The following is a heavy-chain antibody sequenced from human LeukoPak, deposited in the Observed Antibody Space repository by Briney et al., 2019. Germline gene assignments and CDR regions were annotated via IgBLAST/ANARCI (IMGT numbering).Heavy chain of an antibody. CDR3: AREVGKVFDP. CDR2: INHSGST. Sequence: SETLSLTCTVSGYSISSGYYWGWIRQPPGKGLEWIGEINHSGSTNYNPSLKSRVTISVDTSKNQFSLRLSSVTAADTAVYYCAREVGKVFDPWGQGTLVTVSS. CDR1: GYSISSGYY. J-gene: IGHJ5*02. V-gene: IGHV4-38-2*02. D-gene: IGHD1-14*01.